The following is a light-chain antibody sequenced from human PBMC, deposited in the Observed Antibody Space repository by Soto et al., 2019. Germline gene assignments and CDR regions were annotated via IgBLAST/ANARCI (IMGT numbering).Light chain of an antibody. V-gene: IGLV2-14*01. J-gene: IGLJ3*02. Sequence: QSALTQPASVSGSPGQSITISCTGTSTDVGGYIYVSWYQQHPGKAPKLMIYEGSSRPSGVSNRFSGSKSGNTASLTISGLQAEDEADYYCSSYTIRKTWVFGGGTKVTVL. CDR3: SSYTIRKTWV. CDR1: STDVGGYIY. CDR2: EGS.